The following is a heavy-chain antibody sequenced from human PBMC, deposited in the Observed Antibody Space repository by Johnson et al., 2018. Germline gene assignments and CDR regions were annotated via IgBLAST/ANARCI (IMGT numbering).Heavy chain of an antibody. CDR3: AREHLPNYVMDV. J-gene: IGHJ6*02. CDR1: GFTFSSYW. V-gene: IGHV3-33*08. Sequence: QVQLVESGGGVVQPGRSLRLSCAASGFTFSSYWMSWVRQAPGKGLEWVAVIWYDGSNKYYADSVKGRFTISRDNSKNTRYLQMNSLKAEDTAVYYCAREHLPNYVMDVWGQGTTVTVSS. CDR2: IWYDGSNK.